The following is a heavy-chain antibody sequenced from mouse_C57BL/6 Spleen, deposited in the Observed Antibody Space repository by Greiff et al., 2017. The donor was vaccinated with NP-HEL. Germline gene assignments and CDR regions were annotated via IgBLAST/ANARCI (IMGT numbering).Heavy chain of an antibody. CDR3: ARHTPDYYGSSYGYFDV. D-gene: IGHD1-1*01. CDR2: ISNGGGST. Sequence: DVHLVESGGGLVQPGGSLKLSCAASGFTFSDYYMYWVRQTPEKRLEWVAYISNGGGSTYYPDTVKGRFTISRDNAKNTLYLQMSRLKSEDTAMYYCARHTPDYYGSSYGYFDVWGTGTTVTVSS. J-gene: IGHJ1*03. V-gene: IGHV5-12*01. CDR1: GFTFSDYY.